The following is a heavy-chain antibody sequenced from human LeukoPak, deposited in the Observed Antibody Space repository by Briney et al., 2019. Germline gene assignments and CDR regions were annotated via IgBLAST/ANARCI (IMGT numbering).Heavy chain of an antibody. CDR2: ISYDGSNK. J-gene: IGHJ4*02. CDR1: GFTFSSYA. D-gene: IGHD6-19*01. CDR3: AAGAGTGAY. Sequence: GGSLRLSCAASGFTFSSYAMHWVRQAPGKGLEWVAVISYDGSNKYYADSVKGRFTISRDNSKNTLYLQMNSLRAEDTAVYYCAAGAGTGAYWGQGTLVTVSS. V-gene: IGHV3-30-3*01.